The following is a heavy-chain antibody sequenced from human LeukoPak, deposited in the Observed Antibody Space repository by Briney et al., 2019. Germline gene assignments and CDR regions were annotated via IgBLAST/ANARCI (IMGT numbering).Heavy chain of an antibody. CDR2: ISDTGEST. CDR3: AKERTETTAYFDY. V-gene: IGHV3-23*01. CDR1: GFTFSRYD. J-gene: IGHJ4*02. D-gene: IGHD4-17*01. Sequence: GGSLRLSCAASGFTFSRYDMSWARQAPGKGLEWVSGISDTGESTYYVDSVKGRFTISRDNSKNTLYLQMNSLRAEDTAVYHCAKERTETTAYFDYWGQGTLVTVSS.